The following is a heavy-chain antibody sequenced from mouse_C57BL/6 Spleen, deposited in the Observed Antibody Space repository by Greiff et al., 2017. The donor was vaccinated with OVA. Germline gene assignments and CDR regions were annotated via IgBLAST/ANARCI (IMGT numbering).Heavy chain of an antibody. Sequence: EVMLVESGGDLVKPGGSLKLSCAASGFTFSSYGMSWVRQTPDKRLEWVATISSGGSYTYYPDSVKGRFTISRDNAKNTLYLQMSSLKSEDTAMYYCARRDYYGLFDYWGQGTTLTVSS. J-gene: IGHJ2*01. V-gene: IGHV5-6*02. CDR2: ISSGGSYT. D-gene: IGHD1-1*01. CDR3: ARRDYYGLFDY. CDR1: GFTFSSYG.